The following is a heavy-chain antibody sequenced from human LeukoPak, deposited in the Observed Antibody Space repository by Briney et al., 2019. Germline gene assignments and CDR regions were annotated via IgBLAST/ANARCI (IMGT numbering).Heavy chain of an antibody. CDR1: GGTFSSYA. CDR2: IIPVFGTS. CDR3: ARVTGGRYCSITSCYMRGWFDP. D-gene: IGHD2-2*02. J-gene: IGHJ5*02. Sequence: SVKVSCKASGGTFSSYAISWVRQAPGQGLEWMGGIIPVFGTSNYAQKFQGRVTITADESTRTAYMELSSLRSEDTAVYYCARVTGGRYCSITSCYMRGWFDPWGQGTLVTVSS. V-gene: IGHV1-69*13.